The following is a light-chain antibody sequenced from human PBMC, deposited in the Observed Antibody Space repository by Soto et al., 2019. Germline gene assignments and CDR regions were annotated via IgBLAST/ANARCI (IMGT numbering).Light chain of an antibody. CDR2: DNN. V-gene: IGLV1-51*01. Sequence: QSVLTQPPSVSAAPGQKVTISCSGSRSNIGNNYVAWYQQLPGTAPKLLISDNNQRPSGIPDRFSGSKSGTSATLGISGLQNGDEADYYCGSWDSSLSVVMFGGGTKLTV. CDR1: RSNIGNNY. J-gene: IGLJ3*02. CDR3: GSWDSSLSVVM.